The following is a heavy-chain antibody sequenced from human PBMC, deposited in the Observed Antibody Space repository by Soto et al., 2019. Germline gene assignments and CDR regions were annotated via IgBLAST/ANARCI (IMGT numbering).Heavy chain of an antibody. CDR1: GFTFSSHG. V-gene: IGHV3-33*01. Sequence: GGSLRLSCAASGFTFSSHGMHWVRQAPGKGLEWVAVIWYDGSNKYYVDSVKGRFTISRDNSKNTLYLQMNSLRAEDTAVYYCARWGDNKKLECWGQGTPVTVS. CDR3: ARWGDNKKLEC. J-gene: IGHJ4*02. D-gene: IGHD3-16*01. CDR2: IWYDGSNK.